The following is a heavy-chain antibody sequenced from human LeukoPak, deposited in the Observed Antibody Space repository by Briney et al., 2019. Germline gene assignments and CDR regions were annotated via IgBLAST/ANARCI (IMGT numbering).Heavy chain of an antibody. V-gene: IGHV4-39*07. CDR1: GGSISRSSYY. CDR3: ARYYYDSSGYPGLFDP. D-gene: IGHD3-22*01. Sequence: PSETLSLTCTVSGGSISRSSYYWGWIRQPPGKGLEWIGSIYYSGSTYYNPSLKSRVTISVDTSKNQFSLKLSSVTAADTAVYYCARYYYDSSGYPGLFDPWGQGTLVTVSS. CDR2: IYYSGST. J-gene: IGHJ5*02.